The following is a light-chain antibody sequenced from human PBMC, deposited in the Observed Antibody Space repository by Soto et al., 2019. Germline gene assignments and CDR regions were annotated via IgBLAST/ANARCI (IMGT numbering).Light chain of an antibody. J-gene: IGKJ1*01. CDR1: QSVSSN. CDR3: QQYGSSPQT. CDR2: GAS. V-gene: IGKV3-20*01. Sequence: EIVLTQSPATLSVSPGERATLSCRASQSVSSNLAWYQQKPGQAPRLLIYGASSRATGIPDRFSGSGSGTDFTLTISRLETEDFAVYYCQQYGSSPQTFGQGTKVDI.